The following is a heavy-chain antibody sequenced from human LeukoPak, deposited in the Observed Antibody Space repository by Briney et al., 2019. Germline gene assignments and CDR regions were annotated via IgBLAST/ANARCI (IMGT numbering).Heavy chain of an antibody. D-gene: IGHD6-19*01. CDR2: IYSGDST. CDR1: GFTVSSNY. J-gene: IGHJ6*02. V-gene: IGHV3-66*01. CDR3: ARDAVAGYYYYYGMDV. Sequence: GGSLRLSCAASGFTVSSNYMSWVRQAPGKGLEWVSVIYSGDSTYYADSVKGRFTISRDNSKNTLYLQMNSLRAEDTAVYYCARDAVAGYYYYYGMDVWGQGTTVTVSS.